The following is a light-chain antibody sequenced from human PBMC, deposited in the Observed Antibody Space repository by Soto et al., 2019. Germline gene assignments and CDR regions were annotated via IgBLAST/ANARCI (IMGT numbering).Light chain of an antibody. J-gene: IGKJ1*01. CDR3: QQYNSDWT. V-gene: IGKV1-5*03. CDR2: KAS. CDR1: QSLSSW. Sequence: DIQMTQSPSTLSASVGDRVTFTCRASQSLSSWLAWYQQKPGKAPKLLIYKASNLESGVPSRFSGSGSGTEFTLTISSLQPDDFATYYCQQYNSDWTFGQGTKVEIK.